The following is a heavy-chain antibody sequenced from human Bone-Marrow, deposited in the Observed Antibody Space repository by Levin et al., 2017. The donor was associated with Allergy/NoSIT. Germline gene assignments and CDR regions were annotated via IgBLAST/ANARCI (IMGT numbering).Heavy chain of an antibody. CDR2: YYFSGST. D-gene: IGHD3-22*01. J-gene: IGHJ4*02. V-gene: IGHV4-39*07. CDR3: ARSTPNYYDNAGYFDS. CDR1: CGSITSSSFQ. Sequence: SQTLSLPCIVSCGSITSSSFQWSWLRQSPGKGLEWIGTYYFSGSTYYNPSLKSRVTISVDLSKNQFSLNLRSVAAAESAVYFCARSTPNYYDNAGYFDSWGQGILVAVSS.